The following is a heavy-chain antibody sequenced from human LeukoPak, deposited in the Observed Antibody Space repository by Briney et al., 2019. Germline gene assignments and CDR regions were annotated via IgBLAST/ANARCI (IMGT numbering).Heavy chain of an antibody. D-gene: IGHD1-26*01. CDR3: ARDLSPADSGKYFDAFDI. Sequence: PGESLRLSCVGSGFRFGSYWMTWVRQAPGKGLEWVANINRDGSVRNYVDSVKGRFTISRDNAQNSVSLQTNSLRAEDTAVYYCARDLSPADSGKYFDAFDIWGQGTKVTVSS. V-gene: IGHV3-7*01. CDR1: GFRFGSYW. CDR2: INRDGSVR. J-gene: IGHJ3*02.